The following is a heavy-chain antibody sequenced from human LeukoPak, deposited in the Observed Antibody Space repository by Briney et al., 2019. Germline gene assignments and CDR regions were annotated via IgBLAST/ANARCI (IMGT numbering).Heavy chain of an antibody. V-gene: IGHV3-74*01. J-gene: IGHJ4*02. CDR1: EGTFRTYY. Sequence: PGGSLRLSCTASEGTFRTYYMHWIRQAPGKGLVWVSRLHTDGSRASYADSVKGRFTIARDNAKNTLYLQMKSRRAAATAVYYCARGHPVDYWGQGTLVTVSS. CDR3: ARGHPVDY. CDR2: LHTDGSRA. D-gene: IGHD3-10*01.